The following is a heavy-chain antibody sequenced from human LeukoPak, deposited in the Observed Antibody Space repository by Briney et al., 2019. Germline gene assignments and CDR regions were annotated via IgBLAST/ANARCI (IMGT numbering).Heavy chain of an antibody. Sequence: GGSLRLSCAASGFTFSDYYMSWIRQAPGKGLEWVSYISSRGSTIYYADSVKGRFTISRDNAKNSLSLQMSSLRAEDTAVYYCARVGLWIEARVYFDYWGQGTLVTVSS. CDR2: ISSRGSTI. CDR1: GFTFSDYY. J-gene: IGHJ4*02. D-gene: IGHD5-18*01. V-gene: IGHV3-11*04. CDR3: ARVGLWIEARVYFDY.